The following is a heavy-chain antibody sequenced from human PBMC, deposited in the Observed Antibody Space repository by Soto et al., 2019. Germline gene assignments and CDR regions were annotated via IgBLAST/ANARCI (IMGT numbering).Heavy chain of an antibody. V-gene: IGHV3-23*01. CDR2: ISGSGGSA. CDR1: GFTFGTYA. D-gene: IGHD6-6*01. J-gene: IGHJ4*02. CDR3: AKPYSSSPQVFDY. Sequence: HPGGSLRLSCAASGFTFGTYAMSWVRQAPGKGLEWVSGISGSGGSAFYADSVKGRFTISRDNSKNTLYLQMNSLRAEDTAVYYCAKPYSSSPQVFDYWGQGTLVTVSS.